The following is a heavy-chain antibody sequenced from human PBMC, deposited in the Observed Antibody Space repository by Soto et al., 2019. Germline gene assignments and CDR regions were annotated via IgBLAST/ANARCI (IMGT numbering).Heavy chain of an antibody. J-gene: IGHJ5*02. V-gene: IGHV2-70*11. Sequence: ESGPTLVNPTQTLTLTCTFSGFSLSTSGMCVSWIRQPPGKALEWLARIDWDDDKYYSTSLKTRLTISKDTSTNQVVLTMTNMDPVDTATYYCARTYGDTIRGWFDPWGQGTLVTVSS. CDR3: ARTYGDTIRGWFDP. CDR2: IDWDDDK. D-gene: IGHD4-17*01. CDR1: GFSLSTSGMC.